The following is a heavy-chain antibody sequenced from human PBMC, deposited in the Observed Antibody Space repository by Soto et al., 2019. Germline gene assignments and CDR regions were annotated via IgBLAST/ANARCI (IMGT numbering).Heavy chain of an antibody. V-gene: IGHV3-7*05. CDR3: ARSGYYVRYYYYGMDV. J-gene: IGHJ6*02. CDR2: IKQDGSEK. D-gene: IGHD3-3*01. CDR1: GFTFSSYW. Sequence: SLRLSCAASGFTFSSYWMSWVRQAPGKGLEWVANIKQDGSEKYYVDSVKGRFTISRDNAKNSLYLQMNSLRAEDTAVYYCARSGYYVRYYYYGMDVWGQGTTVTVSS.